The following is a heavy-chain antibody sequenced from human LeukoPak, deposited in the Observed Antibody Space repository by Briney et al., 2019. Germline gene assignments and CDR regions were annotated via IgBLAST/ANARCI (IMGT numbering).Heavy chain of an antibody. D-gene: IGHD2-15*01. J-gene: IGHJ6*03. CDR2: INHSGST. V-gene: IGHV4-34*01. CDR1: GGSFSGYY. CDR3: ARTGYCSGGSCSHYYYYYMDV. Sequence: SETLSLTCAAYGGSFSGYYWSWIRQPPGKGLEGIGEINHSGSTNYNPSLKSRVTISVDTSKNQFSLKLSSVTAADTAVYYCARTGYCSGGSCSHYYYYYMDVWGKGTTVTVSS.